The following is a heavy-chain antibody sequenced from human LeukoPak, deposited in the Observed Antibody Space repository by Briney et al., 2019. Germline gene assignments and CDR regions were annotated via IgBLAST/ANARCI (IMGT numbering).Heavy chain of an antibody. J-gene: IGHJ4*02. Sequence: PGGSLRLSCAASGFTFSDYYMSWIRQAPGKGLERVSYISSSGTTIYYADSVKGRFTISRDNAKNSLYLQMNSLRAEDTAVYYCAKNSGSHLWDYFDYWGQGTLVTVSS. CDR3: AKNSGSHLWDYFDY. D-gene: IGHD1-26*01. CDR2: ISSSGTTI. CDR1: GFTFSDYY. V-gene: IGHV3-11*04.